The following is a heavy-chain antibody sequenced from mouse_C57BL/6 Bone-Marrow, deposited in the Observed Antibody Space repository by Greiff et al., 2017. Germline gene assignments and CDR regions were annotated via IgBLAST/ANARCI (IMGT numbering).Heavy chain of an antibody. D-gene: IGHD1-1*01. V-gene: IGHV1-55*01. CDR1: GYTFTSYW. CDR3: ARDYGSRCAMDY. Sequence: QVQLQQPGAELVKPGASVKMSCKASGYTFTSYWITWVKQRPGQGLEWIGDIYPGSGSTNYNEKFKSKATLTVDKSSSTAYMQLSSLTSEDSAVYYCARDYGSRCAMDYWGQGTSVTVSS. J-gene: IGHJ4*01. CDR2: IYPGSGST.